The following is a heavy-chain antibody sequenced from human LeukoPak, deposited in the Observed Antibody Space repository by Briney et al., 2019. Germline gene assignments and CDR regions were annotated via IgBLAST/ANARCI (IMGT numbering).Heavy chain of an antibody. CDR2: IYTSGST. V-gene: IGHV4-4*09. J-gene: IGHJ5*02. D-gene: IGHD4-23*01. CDR3: ARMDYGGNSGRVDP. Sequence: SETLSLTCTVSGDSITSYYWYWFRQPPGKGLEWIGYIYTSGSTNYNPSLKSRVTISVDTSKNQFSLKLSSVTAADTAVYYCARMDYGGNSGRVDPWGQGTLVTVSS. CDR1: GDSITSYY.